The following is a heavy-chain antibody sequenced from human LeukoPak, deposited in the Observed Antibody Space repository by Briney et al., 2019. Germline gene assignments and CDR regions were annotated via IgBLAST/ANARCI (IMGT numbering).Heavy chain of an antibody. CDR2: ISAYNGNT. V-gene: IGHV1-18*01. CDR3: ARDPFYGSGSCSN. Sequence: GASVKVSGKASGYTFTSYGISWGRQAPGQGLEWMGWISAYNGNTNYAQKLQGRVTMTTDTSTITAYMELRSLRSDDTAVYYCARDPFYGSGSCSNWGQGTLVTVSS. J-gene: IGHJ4*02. CDR1: GYTFTSYG. D-gene: IGHD3-10*01.